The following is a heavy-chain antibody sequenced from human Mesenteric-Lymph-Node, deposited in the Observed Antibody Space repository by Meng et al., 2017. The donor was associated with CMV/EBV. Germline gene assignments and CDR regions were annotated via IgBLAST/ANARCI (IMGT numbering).Heavy chain of an antibody. CDR2: ISGSGGST. D-gene: IGHD2-2*01. J-gene: IGHJ4*02. CDR1: GFTFSSYA. CDR3: AKDPYCSSTSCPDYGDRDY. V-gene: IGHV3-23*01. Sequence: GESLKISCAASGFTFSSYAMSWVRQAPGKGLEWDSAISGSGGSTYYADSVKGRFTISRDNSKNTLYLQMNSLRAEDTAVYYCAKDPYCSSTSCPDYGDRDYWGQGTLVTVSS.